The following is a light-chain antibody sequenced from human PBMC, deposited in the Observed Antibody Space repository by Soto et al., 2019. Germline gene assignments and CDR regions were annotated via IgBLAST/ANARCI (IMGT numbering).Light chain of an antibody. Sequence: EIVLTQSPGTLSLSPGERATLSCRASQTITNNYLAWYQQNPGQAPRLLIYRASSRVTGIPDRFSGSGSGTDFTLTISRLEPEDFAVYYCQQYGSSSITFGQGTRLEIK. CDR1: QTITNNY. V-gene: IGKV3-20*01. CDR2: RAS. CDR3: QQYGSSSIT. J-gene: IGKJ5*01.